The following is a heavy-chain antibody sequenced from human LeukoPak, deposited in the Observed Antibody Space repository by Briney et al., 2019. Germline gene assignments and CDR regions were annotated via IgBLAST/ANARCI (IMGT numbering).Heavy chain of an antibody. V-gene: IGHV3-23*01. D-gene: IGHD2-15*01. Sequence: PGGSLRLSCAASGFIFSDYTMRWVRQAPGKGLEWVSSVSPSGDSTYYADFVKGRFTISRDNPKNTLYLQLNSLRAEDTAVYYCARVAATSYFDYWGQGTLVTVPS. CDR1: GFIFSDYT. J-gene: IGHJ4*02. CDR3: ARVAATSYFDY. CDR2: VSPSGDST.